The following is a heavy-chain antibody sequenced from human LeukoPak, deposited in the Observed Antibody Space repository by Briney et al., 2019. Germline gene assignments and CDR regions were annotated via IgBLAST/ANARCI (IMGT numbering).Heavy chain of an antibody. CDR2: ISSSGSTI. Sequence: PGGSLRLSCAASGFTFSDYYMSWIRQATGKGLEWVSYISSSGSTIYYADSVKGRFTISRDNAKNSLYLQMSSLRAEDTAVYYCARVKRGPRSYFDYWGQGTLVTVSS. J-gene: IGHJ4*02. CDR3: ARVKRGPRSYFDY. D-gene: IGHD3-10*01. CDR1: GFTFSDYY. V-gene: IGHV3-11*01.